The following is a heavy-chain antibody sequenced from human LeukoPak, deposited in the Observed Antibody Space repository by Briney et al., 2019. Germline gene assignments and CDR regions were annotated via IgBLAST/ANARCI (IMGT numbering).Heavy chain of an antibody. CDR1: GGSISSGSYY. V-gene: IGHV4-61*02. D-gene: IGHD4-17*01. Sequence: SETLSLTCTVSGGSISSGSYYWSWIRQPAGKGLEWIGRIYTSGSTNYNPSLKSRVTISVDTSKNQFSLKLSSVTAADTAVYYCARSSDDYGDYEVGYWGQGTLVTVSS. J-gene: IGHJ4*02. CDR2: IYTSGST. CDR3: ARSSDDYGDYEVGY.